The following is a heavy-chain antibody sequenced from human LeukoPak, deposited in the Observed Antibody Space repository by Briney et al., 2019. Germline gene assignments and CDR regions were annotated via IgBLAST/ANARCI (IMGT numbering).Heavy chain of an antibody. CDR3: ARPNGDYYNGFDA. J-gene: IGHJ5*02. CDR1: GYTFTGYS. D-gene: IGHD2-21*02. Sequence: ASVVLSCKASGYTFTGYSIHWVRQAPGQGLGWMGCINSNRGDTNYPQKYQDRVTLSRDTTMSTAYMELTDLRRDHTAMYYCARPNGDYYNGFDAWGQGTLVTVSS. CDR2: INSNRGDT. V-gene: IGHV1-2*02.